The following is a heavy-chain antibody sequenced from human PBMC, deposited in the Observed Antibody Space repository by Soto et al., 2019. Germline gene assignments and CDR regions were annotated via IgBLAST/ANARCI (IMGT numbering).Heavy chain of an antibody. CDR3: ARERGSDSDAFDI. CDR2: IYYDGSNE. CDR1: GFSFSDYG. V-gene: IGHV3-33*08. J-gene: IGHJ3*02. Sequence: QVQLVESGGGVVQPGRSLRLSCAASGFSFSDYGMHWVRQAPGKGLEWVALIYYDGSNEHYADSVQGRFTISRDNSKNTLSLQMNSLRAEDTAVYYCARERGSDSDAFDIWGQGTVVAVSS. D-gene: IGHD1-26*01.